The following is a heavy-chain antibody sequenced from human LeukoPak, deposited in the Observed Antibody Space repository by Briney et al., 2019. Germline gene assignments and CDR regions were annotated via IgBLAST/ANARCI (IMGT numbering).Heavy chain of an antibody. J-gene: IGHJ5*02. CDR1: GGSISSYY. CDR2: IYYSGST. V-gene: IGHV4-59*08. D-gene: IGHD6-13*01. CDR3: ARADSIWSRGNWFDP. Sequence: SENLSLTCTVSGGSISSYYWNWIRQPPGKGLEWIGYIYYSGSTNYNPSLKSRVTISVDTSKNQFSLKLGSVTAADTAVYYCARADSIWSRGNWFDPWGQGTLVPSPQ.